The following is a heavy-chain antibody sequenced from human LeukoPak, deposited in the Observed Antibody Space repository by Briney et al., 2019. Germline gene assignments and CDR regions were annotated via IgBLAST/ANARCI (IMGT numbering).Heavy chain of an antibody. D-gene: IGHD3-10*01. Sequence: PSETLSLTCAVYGGSFSGYYWSWIRQPPGKGLEWIGEINHSGSTNYNPSLKSRVTISVDTSKNQFSLKLSSVTAADTAVYYCARRAMVRGRNFDYWGQGTLVTVSS. CDR1: GGSFSGYY. V-gene: IGHV4-34*01. CDR3: ARRAMVRGRNFDY. CDR2: INHSGST. J-gene: IGHJ4*02.